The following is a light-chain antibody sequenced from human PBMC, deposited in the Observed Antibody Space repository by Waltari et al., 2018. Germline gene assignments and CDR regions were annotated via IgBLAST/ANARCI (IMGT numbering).Light chain of an antibody. J-gene: IGLJ2*01. V-gene: IGLV8-61*01. Sequence: QTVVTQEPSLSVSPGVTVTIPCALSSCSVSTHHYPSWYKQAPGQTPRALSYHTSARSCGVPDRFSCAILGNKSALTITGALADDESDYYCALYLPSGISIFGGGTRLTVL. CDR1: SCSVSTHHY. CDR2: HTS. CDR3: ALYLPSGISI.